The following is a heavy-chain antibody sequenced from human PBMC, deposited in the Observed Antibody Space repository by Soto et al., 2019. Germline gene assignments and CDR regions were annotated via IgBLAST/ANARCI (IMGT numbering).Heavy chain of an antibody. Sequence: QVQLVQSGAEVKKPGSSVKVSCKASGGTFSSYAISWVRQAPGQGLEWMGGIIPIFGTANYAQKFQGRVTMTADESTSTAYMELSSLRSEDTAVYYCARVSGDYDFWSGYSMDVWGQGTTVTVSS. D-gene: IGHD3-3*01. V-gene: IGHV1-69*01. CDR2: IIPIFGTA. CDR3: ARVSGDYDFWSGYSMDV. J-gene: IGHJ6*02. CDR1: GGTFSSYA.